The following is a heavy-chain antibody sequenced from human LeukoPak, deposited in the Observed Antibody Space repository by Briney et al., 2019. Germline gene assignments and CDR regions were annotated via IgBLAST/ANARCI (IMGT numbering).Heavy chain of an antibody. V-gene: IGHV1-69*04. CDR1: GGTFSSYA. D-gene: IGHD4-17*01. J-gene: IGHJ4*02. CDR2: IIPILGIA. CDR3: ARGTDDYGDYAREAYFDY. Sequence: ASVKVSCKASGGTFSSYAISWVRQAPGQGLEWMGRIIPILGIANYAQKFQGRVTITADKSTSTAYMELSSLRSEDTAVYYCARGTDDYGDYAREAYFDYWGRGTLVTVSS.